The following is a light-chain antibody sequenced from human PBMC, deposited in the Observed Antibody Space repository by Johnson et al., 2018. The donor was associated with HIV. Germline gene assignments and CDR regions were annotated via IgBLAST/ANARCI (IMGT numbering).Light chain of an antibody. CDR2: ENN. CDR1: SSSIGNNY. Sequence: QSLLTQPPSVSAAPGQQVTISCSGTSSSIGNNYVSWYQQLPGTAPKLLIYENNKRPSGIPDRFYGNKSGTSATLGITGLQHGDEVDHHCGTWHSSLSVAYVFGTGTKVTVL. V-gene: IGLV1-51*02. CDR3: GTWHSSLSVAYV. J-gene: IGLJ1*01.